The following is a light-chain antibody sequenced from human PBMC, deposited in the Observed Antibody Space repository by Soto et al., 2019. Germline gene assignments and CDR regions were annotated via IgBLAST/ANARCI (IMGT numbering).Light chain of an antibody. CDR1: LNVNSY. CDR3: QQRQYWPPIT. Sequence: EIVMTQSPATLSLSPGERATLSCRASLNVNSYLAWYQQKPGQAPRLLIYDASNRAAGIPARFSGSGSGTDFTLTISSLEPEDFEIYYCQQRQYWPPITFGQGTRLE. CDR2: DAS. J-gene: IGKJ5*01. V-gene: IGKV3-11*01.